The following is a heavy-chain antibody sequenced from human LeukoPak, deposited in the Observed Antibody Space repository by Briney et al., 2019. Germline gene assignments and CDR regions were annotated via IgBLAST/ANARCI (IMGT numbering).Heavy chain of an antibody. J-gene: IGHJ3*02. D-gene: IGHD3-3*01. CDR1: GFTYSSYW. Sequence: GGSLRLSCAASGFTYSSYWMRSVRQAPGQGLVWVGHINSAGSSTTYAASVKGRFTISRDNAKNTLYLQMNSLRAEDTAVYYCARGLTIFGAVNDAFDIWGQGTMVTVSS. V-gene: IGHV3-74*01. CDR2: INSAGSST. CDR3: ARGLTIFGAVNDAFDI.